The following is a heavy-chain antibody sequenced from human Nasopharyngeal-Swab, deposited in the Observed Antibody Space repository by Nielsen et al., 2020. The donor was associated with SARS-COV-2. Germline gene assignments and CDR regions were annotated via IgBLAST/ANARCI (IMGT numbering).Heavy chain of an antibody. D-gene: IGHD5-12*01. CDR2: ISGSDHTT. J-gene: IGHJ6*02. V-gene: IGHV3-23*01. CDR3: AKDRDSGDDSDDYYHYYGMDV. CDR1: GFTFRSYA. Sequence: GESLKISCAASGFTFRSYAISWVRQAPGKGLEWVSVISGSDHTTYYADSVKGRFTISRDNSKNTVNLQMNSLRVEDPAIYYCAKDRDSGDDSDDYYHYYGMDVWGQGATVTVFS.